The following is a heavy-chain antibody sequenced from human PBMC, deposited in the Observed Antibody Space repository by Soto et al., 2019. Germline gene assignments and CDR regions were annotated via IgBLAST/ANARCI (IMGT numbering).Heavy chain of an antibody. J-gene: IGHJ4*02. CDR1: GFTFSNYA. V-gene: IGHV3-23*01. CDR3: AREDGIVGTTSAFDY. D-gene: IGHD1-26*01. Sequence: VHLLESGGGLVQPGGSLRLSCAASGFTFSNYAMSWVRQAPGKGLEWVSSIGGGGDDTYYADSVKGRFIISRDNSKSTLSLQMNGLRGEDTAVYYCAREDGIVGTTSAFDYWGQGTLVTVSS. CDR2: IGGGGDDT.